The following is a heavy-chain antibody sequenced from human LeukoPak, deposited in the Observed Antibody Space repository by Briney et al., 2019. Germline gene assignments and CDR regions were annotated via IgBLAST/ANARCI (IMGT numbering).Heavy chain of an antibody. CDR3: ARADCSGGSCYGTIDDY. CDR2: INPNSGGT. CDR1: GYTFTGYY. Sequence: ASVKVSCKASGYTFTGYYMHWVRQAPGQGLEWVGWINPNSGGTNYAQKFQGRVTMTRDTSISTAYMELSRLRSDDTAVYYCARADCSGGSCYGTIDDYWGQGTLVTVSS. D-gene: IGHD2-15*01. V-gene: IGHV1-2*02. J-gene: IGHJ4*02.